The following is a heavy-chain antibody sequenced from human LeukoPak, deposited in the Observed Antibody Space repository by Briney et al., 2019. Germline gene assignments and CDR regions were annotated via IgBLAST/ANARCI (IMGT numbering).Heavy chain of an antibody. CDR3: ARDDTAMVMVFPTFDY. V-gene: IGHV3-48*01. CDR2: ISSSSTI. CDR1: GFTFSSYS. Sequence: GGSLRLSCAASGFTFSSYSMNWVRQAPGKGLEWVSYISSSSTIYYADSVKGRFTISRDNAKNSLYLQMNSLRAEDTAVYYCARDDTAMVMVFPTFDYWGQGTLVTVSS. J-gene: IGHJ4*02. D-gene: IGHD5-18*01.